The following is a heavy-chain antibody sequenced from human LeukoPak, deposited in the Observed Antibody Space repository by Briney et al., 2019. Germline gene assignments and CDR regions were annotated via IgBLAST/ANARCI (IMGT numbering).Heavy chain of an antibody. CDR3: ARDSGYYYSNWFDP. V-gene: IGHV1-8*03. D-gene: IGHD3-22*01. CDR1: GYTFTSYD. Sequence: ASVKVSCKASGYTFTSYDINWVRQATGQGLEWMGWMNPNSGNTGYAQKFQGRVTITADESTSTAYMELSSLRSEDTAVYYCARDSGYYYSNWFDPWGQGTLVTVSS. CDR2: MNPNSGNT. J-gene: IGHJ5*02.